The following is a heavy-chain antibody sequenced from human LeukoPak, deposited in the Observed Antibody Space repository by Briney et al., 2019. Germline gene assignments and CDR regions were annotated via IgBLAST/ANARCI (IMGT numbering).Heavy chain of an antibody. Sequence: GGTLRLSCAASGFTFSRNGMTWVRQAPGKGLEWVSSISSSSSYIYYADSVKGRFTISRHNAKNSLYLQMNSLRAEDTAVYYCASQDRGGYNGPVDYWGQGTLVTVSS. D-gene: IGHD5-24*01. V-gene: IGHV3-21*01. CDR2: ISSSSSYI. CDR1: GFTFSRNG. CDR3: ASQDRGGYNGPVDY. J-gene: IGHJ4*02.